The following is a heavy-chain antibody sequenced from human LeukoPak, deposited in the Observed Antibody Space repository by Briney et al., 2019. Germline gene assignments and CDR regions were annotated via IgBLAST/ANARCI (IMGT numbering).Heavy chain of an antibody. Sequence: GGXLRLSWAASGFTVSSNYMSWVRQAPGKGLEWVSVIYSGGSTYYADSVKGRFTISRDNSKNTLYLQMNSLRAEDTAVYYCAREIPPYYDSSGYRDYWGQGALVTVSS. CDR3: AREIPPYYDSSGYRDY. CDR2: IYSGGST. J-gene: IGHJ4*02. CDR1: GFTVSSNY. D-gene: IGHD3-22*01. V-gene: IGHV3-53*01.